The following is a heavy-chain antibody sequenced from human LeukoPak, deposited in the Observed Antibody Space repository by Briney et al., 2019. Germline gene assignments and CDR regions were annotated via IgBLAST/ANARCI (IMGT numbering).Heavy chain of an antibody. V-gene: IGHV4-39*01. CDR1: GGSISSSSYY. J-gene: IGHJ5*02. CDR3: TRFNYDYNWFDP. CDR2: IYYSGTT. Sequence: SETLSLTCTVSGGSISSSSYYWGWIRQPPGMGLEWIGRIYYSGTTYYTPSLKSRVSISVDTSRNQFSLKLNSVTAADTAVYYCTRFNYDYNWFDPWSQGTLVTVSS. D-gene: IGHD3-22*01.